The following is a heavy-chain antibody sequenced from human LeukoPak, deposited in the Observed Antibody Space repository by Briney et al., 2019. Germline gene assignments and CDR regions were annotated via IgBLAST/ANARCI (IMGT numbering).Heavy chain of an antibody. J-gene: IGHJ6*02. Sequence: ASVKVSCKASGYTFTSYGISWVRQAPGQGLEWMGWMSAYNGNTNYAQKPQGRVTMTTDTSTSTAYMELRSLRSDDTAVYYCARDRPLWFGELLLPYYYYGMDVWGQGTTVTVSS. CDR3: ARDRPLWFGELLLPYYYYGMDV. V-gene: IGHV1-18*01. CDR1: GYTFTSYG. CDR2: MSAYNGNT. D-gene: IGHD3-10*01.